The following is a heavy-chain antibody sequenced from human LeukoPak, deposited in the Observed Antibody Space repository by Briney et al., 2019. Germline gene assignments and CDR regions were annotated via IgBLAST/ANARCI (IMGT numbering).Heavy chain of an antibody. CDR1: GGSISSYY. V-gene: IGHV4-59*01. D-gene: IGHD6-19*01. J-gene: IGHJ6*02. Sequence: SETLSLTCTVSGGSISSYYWSWIRQPPGKGQEWIGYIYYSGSTNYNPSLKSRVTISVDTSKNQFSLKLSSVTAADTAVYYCARVVYSSGWLAPEDYYYYGMDVWGQGTTVTVSS. CDR3: ARVVYSSGWLAPEDYYYYGMDV. CDR2: IYYSGST.